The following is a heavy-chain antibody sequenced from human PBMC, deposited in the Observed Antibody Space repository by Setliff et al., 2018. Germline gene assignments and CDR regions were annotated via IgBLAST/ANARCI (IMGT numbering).Heavy chain of an antibody. Sequence: SETLSLTCTVSGGSVGNSYYYWNWIRQPAGKGLEWIGRIYTTWSTNYNPSLKSRVTISLDTSKDQFSLNLTSVTAADTAVYYCARATSGWYSAYYYYMDVWGKGTTVTVSS. V-gene: IGHV4-61*02. CDR2: IYTTWST. D-gene: IGHD6-19*01. CDR3: ARATSGWYSAYYYYMDV. J-gene: IGHJ6*03. CDR1: GGSVGNSYYY.